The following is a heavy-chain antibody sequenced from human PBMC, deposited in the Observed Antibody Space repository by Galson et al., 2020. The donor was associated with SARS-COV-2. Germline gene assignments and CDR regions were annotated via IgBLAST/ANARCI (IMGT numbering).Heavy chain of an antibody. J-gene: IGHJ4*02. D-gene: IGHD2-21*02. Sequence: SETLSLTCAVYGGSFSGYYWSWIRQPPRKGLEWIGEINSSGSTNYHPSLKSRVTISVDTSKNHFSLKLSSVTAADPAVSYCAREENFFLLVTALRLCYFDYLGRVTLATVSP. V-gene: IGHV4-34*01. CDR3: AREENFFLLVTALRLCYFDY. CDR2: INSSGST. CDR1: GGSFSGYY.